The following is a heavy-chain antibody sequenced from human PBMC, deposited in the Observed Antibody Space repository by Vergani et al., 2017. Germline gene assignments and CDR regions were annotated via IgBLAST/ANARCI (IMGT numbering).Heavy chain of an antibody. CDR3: AKARDPNCKGGNCYSYYYGLDL. D-gene: IGHD2-21*01. V-gene: IGHV3-23*01. CDR2: ISGSGGNT. J-gene: IGHJ6*02. Sequence: EVQLLESGGNLIQPGGSLRLSCGASGFTFSSYAMTWVRLAPGKGLQWVSAISGSGGNTLYRDSVKGRFTISRDNSKDTLYLQMNSLRVEDTAIYYCAKARDPNCKGGNCYSYYYGLDLWGQGTTVTVSS. CDR1: GFTFSSYA.